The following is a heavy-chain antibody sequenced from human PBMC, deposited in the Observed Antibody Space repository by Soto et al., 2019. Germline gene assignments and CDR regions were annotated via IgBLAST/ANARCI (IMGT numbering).Heavy chain of an antibody. J-gene: IGHJ6*02. CDR2: IYYSGGT. CDR1: GGSISSSSYY. V-gene: IGHV4-39*01. D-gene: IGHD6-13*01. Sequence: SETLSLTCTVSGGSISSSSYYWGWIRQPPGKGLEWIGSIYYSGGTYYNPSLKSRVTISVDTSKNQFSLKLSSVTAADTAVYYCARPGFSIISWDGDYYYYGMDVWGQGTTVTVSS. CDR3: ARPGFSIISWDGDYYYYGMDV.